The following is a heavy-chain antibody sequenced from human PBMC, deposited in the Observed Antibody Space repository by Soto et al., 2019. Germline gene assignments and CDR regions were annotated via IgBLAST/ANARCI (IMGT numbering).Heavy chain of an antibody. V-gene: IGHV4-34*01. D-gene: IGHD2-15*01. CDR3: AREKNVLPGGYFDY. J-gene: IGHJ4*02. Sequence: LSLTCAVYGGSVSGYYWSWIRQPPGKGLEGSGEINHSGSTNYNPSLKSRVTISVDTSKNQFSLKLSSVTAADTAVYYCAREKNVLPGGYFDYWGQGSLV. CDR1: GGSVSGYY. CDR2: INHSGST.